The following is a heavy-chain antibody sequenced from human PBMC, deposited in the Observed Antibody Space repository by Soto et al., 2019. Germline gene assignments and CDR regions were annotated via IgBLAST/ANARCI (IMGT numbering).Heavy chain of an antibody. J-gene: IGHJ4*02. V-gene: IGHV4-4*02. CDR3: ARREIQGPIDY. CDR1: GDSITGDNW. Sequence: SETLSLTCAVSGDSITGDNWWSWVRQPPGKGLEWIGEIHHSGATNYNPSLKSRVTISVDKSKNQFSLKLTSVTAVDTAVYYCARREIQGPIDYWGQGTLVTVSS. CDR2: IHHSGAT. D-gene: IGHD1-26*01.